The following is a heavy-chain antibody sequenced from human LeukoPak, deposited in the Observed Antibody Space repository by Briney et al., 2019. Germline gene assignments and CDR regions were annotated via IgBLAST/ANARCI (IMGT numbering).Heavy chain of an antibody. V-gene: IGHV1-2*02. CDR3: ARVPIAVAGLYYFDY. J-gene: IGHJ4*02. CDR1: GYTFTAYY. D-gene: IGHD6-19*01. Sequence: ASVKVSCKASGYTFTAYYIHWLRQAPGQGPEWMGWIKPDSGSSHYAQKFQGGVTMTRDTSSNSAYMDLTSLKSDDTALYARARVPIAVAGLYYFDYWGQGALVTVSS. CDR2: IKPDSGSS.